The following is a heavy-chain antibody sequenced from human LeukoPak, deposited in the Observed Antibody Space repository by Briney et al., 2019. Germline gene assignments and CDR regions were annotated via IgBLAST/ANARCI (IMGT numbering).Heavy chain of an antibody. J-gene: IGHJ4*02. Sequence: ASVKVSCKVSGYTLTELSMHWVRPAPGKGLEWMGGFDPEDGETIYAQKFQGRVTMTEDTSTDTAYMELSSLRSEDTAVYYCATTPRYCSGGSCYYFDYWGQGTLVTVSS. CDR2: FDPEDGET. V-gene: IGHV1-24*01. CDR1: GYTLTELS. CDR3: ATTPRYCSGGSCYYFDY. D-gene: IGHD2-15*01.